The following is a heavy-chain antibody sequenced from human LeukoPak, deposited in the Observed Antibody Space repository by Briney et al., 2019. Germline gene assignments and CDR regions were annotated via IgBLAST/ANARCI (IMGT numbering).Heavy chain of an antibody. CDR3: ARGRGRSGWRQGDY. CDR2: INHGGST. Sequence: SETLSLTCAVYGGSLSGYYWSWVRQPPGKGLEWIGEINHGGSTNYSPSLKSRVTISADTSKNHFSLRLSSVTAADTAVYYCARGRGRSGWRQGDYWGQGTLVTVPS. V-gene: IGHV4-34*01. D-gene: IGHD6-19*01. CDR1: GGSLSGYY. J-gene: IGHJ4*02.